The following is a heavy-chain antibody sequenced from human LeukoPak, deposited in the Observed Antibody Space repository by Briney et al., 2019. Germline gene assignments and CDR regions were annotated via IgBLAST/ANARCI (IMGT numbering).Heavy chain of an antibody. CDR2: MNPNSGNT. CDR3: ATQRISAWAFDI. Sequence: GASVKVSCKASGYTFTSYDINWVRQATGQGLEWMGWMNPNSGNTGYAQKFQGRVTMTRNTSISTAYMELSSLRSEDTAVYYCATQRISAWAFDIWGQGTMVTVSS. J-gene: IGHJ3*02. V-gene: IGHV1-8*01. CDR1: GYTFTSYD.